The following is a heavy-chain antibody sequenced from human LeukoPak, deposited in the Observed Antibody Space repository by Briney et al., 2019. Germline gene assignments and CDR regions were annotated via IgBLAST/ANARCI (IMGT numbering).Heavy chain of an antibody. D-gene: IGHD6-13*01. Sequence: PSETLSLTCTVSGGSISSYYWSWVRQAPGKGLEWVANIKQDGSEKYYVDSVKGRFTISRDNAKNSLYLQMNSLRAEDTAVYYCARDSSSWPYYFDYWGQGTLVTVSS. CDR2: IKQDGSEK. CDR3: ARDSSSWPYYFDY. V-gene: IGHV3-7*01. CDR1: GGSISSYY. J-gene: IGHJ4*02.